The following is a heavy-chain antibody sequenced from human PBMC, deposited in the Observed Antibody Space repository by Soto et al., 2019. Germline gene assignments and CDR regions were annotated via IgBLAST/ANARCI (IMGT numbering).Heavy chain of an antibody. V-gene: IGHV1-2*02. D-gene: IGHD1-26*01. CDR2: IGPESGAT. CDR3: GRGRSGQIVIFY. J-gene: IGHJ4*02. CDR1: GYTFTGHY. Sequence: ASVKVSCKTSGYTFTGHYIHWVRQAPQQGPEWMGEIGPESGATRYAEKFRGRVTMTMDTSITTVYMELRNLSPDDTAVYYCGRGRSGQIVIFYWGQGTPVTVSS.